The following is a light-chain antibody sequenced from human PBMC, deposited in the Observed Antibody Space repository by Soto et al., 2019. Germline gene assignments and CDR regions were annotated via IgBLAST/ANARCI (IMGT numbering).Light chain of an antibody. CDR1: SSDVGSYNF. CDR2: EVS. V-gene: IGLV2-14*01. Sequence: QSALTQPASVSVSPGQSITMSCTGTSSDVGSYNFVSWYQQLPGKAPKLMIYEVSNRPSGVSNRFSGSKSGNTASLTISGLQAEDEADYYCSSYTTSSNYVFGSGTKVTVL. J-gene: IGLJ1*01. CDR3: SSYTTSSNYV.